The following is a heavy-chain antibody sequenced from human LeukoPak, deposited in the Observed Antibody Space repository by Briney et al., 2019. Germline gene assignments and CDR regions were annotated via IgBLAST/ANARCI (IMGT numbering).Heavy chain of an antibody. J-gene: IGHJ4*02. D-gene: IGHD6-13*01. CDR1: GFTFSSYA. CDR2: ISGSGGST. Sequence: GGSLRLSCAASGFTFSSYAMSWVRQAPGKGLERVSAISGSGGSTYYADSVKGRFTISRDNSKNTLYLQMNSLRAEDTAVYYCARDLGFAGNYFDYWGQGTLVTVSS. CDR3: ARDLGFAGNYFDY. V-gene: IGHV3-23*01.